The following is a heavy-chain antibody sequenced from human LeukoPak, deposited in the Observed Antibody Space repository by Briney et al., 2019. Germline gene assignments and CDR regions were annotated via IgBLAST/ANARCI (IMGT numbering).Heavy chain of an antibody. CDR2: IKQDGSQT. CDR3: ARGIYDTDSLGLYFDH. J-gene: IGHJ1*01. Sequence: GGSLRLSCAASGLIFSKYWMTWVRQAPGKGLEWLANIKQDGSQTYYVDSVKGRFTTSRDNAKYSLYLQMNSLRAEDTAVYYCARGIYDTDSLGLYFDHWGQGTLVTVSS. D-gene: IGHD3-16*01. V-gene: IGHV3-7*01. CDR1: GLIFSKYW.